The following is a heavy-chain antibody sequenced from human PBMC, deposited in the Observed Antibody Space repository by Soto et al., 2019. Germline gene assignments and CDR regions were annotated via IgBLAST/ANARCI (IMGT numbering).Heavy chain of an antibody. CDR2: IRSSGRSI. CDR3: TRVRDSNDY. D-gene: IGHD3-22*01. CDR1: GFTFSSYE. Sequence: HPXGSLRRSCFVSGFTFSSYERNWVRQAAGKGPEWVSNIRSSGRSINYADSVKVRFTISRDNDKNSLYLQMNSLRAEDTAVYYCTRVRDSNDYWGQGTLVTVSS. J-gene: IGHJ4*02. V-gene: IGHV3-48*03.